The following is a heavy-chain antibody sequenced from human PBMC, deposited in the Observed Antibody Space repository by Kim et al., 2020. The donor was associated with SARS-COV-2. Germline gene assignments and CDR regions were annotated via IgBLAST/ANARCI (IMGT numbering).Heavy chain of an antibody. CDR3: ARGVRATILRYFYYGMDV. Sequence: GGSLRLSCAASGFTFSSYWMHWVRQAPGKGLVWVSRINSDGSSTSYADSVKGRFTISRDNAKNTLYLQMNSLRAEDTAVYYCARGVRATILRYFYYGMDVWGQGTTVTVSS. CDR2: INSDGSST. CDR1: GFTFSSYW. J-gene: IGHJ6*02. D-gene: IGHD5-12*01. V-gene: IGHV3-74*01.